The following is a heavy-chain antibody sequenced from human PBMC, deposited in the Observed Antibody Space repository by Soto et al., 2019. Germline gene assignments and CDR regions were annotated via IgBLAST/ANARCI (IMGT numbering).Heavy chain of an antibody. Sequence: EVQLLESGGGLVQPGGSLRLSCAASGFTFSSYVMSWVRQAPGKGLEWVSGISGSGGSTYYADSVKGRFTISRDNSKNTLYLQMNSLRAEDTAVYYCAHTNYYESRGYYYYFDYWGQGTLVTVSS. V-gene: IGHV3-23*01. CDR2: ISGSGGST. CDR1: GFTFSSYV. J-gene: IGHJ4*02. D-gene: IGHD3-22*01. CDR3: AHTNYYESRGYYYYFDY.